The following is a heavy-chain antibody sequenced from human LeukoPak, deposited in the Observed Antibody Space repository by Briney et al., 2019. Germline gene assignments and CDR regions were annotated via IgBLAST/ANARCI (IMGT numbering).Heavy chain of an antibody. J-gene: IGHJ6*03. CDR1: GFTFSSYN. CDR2: ISTTSSYI. Sequence: PGGSLRLSCAASGFTFSSYNMNWVRQAPGKGLDWVSSISTTSSYISYTDSVKGRFTISRDNAKNSLYLQMNSLRAEDTAVYYCARALKDLRRRIGGTTTFEYYYYMDVWGKGTTVIISS. D-gene: IGHD1-26*01. V-gene: IGHV3-21*01. CDR3: ARALKDLRRRIGGTTTFEYYYYMDV.